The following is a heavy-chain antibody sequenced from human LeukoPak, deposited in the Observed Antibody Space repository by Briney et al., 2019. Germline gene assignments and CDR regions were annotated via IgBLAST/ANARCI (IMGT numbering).Heavy chain of an antibody. D-gene: IGHD2-15*01. J-gene: IGHJ3*02. CDR2: VNPNSGGT. CDR3: AREGSAWHAFDI. Sequence: EASVKVSCKASGYTFTGYYMHWVRQAPGQGLEWMGWVNPNSGGTNYAQKFQGRVTMTRDTSISTAYMELSRLRSDDTAVYYCAREGSAWHAFDIWGQGTMVTVSS. V-gene: IGHV1-2*02. CDR1: GYTFTGYY.